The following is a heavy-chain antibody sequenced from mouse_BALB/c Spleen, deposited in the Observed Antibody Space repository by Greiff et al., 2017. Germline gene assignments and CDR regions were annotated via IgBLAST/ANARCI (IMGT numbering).Heavy chain of an antibody. CDR2: IYPSDSYT. Sequence: QVHVKQPGAELVRPGASVKLSCKASGYTFTSYWINWVKQRPGQGLEWIGNIYPSDSYTNYNQKFKDKATLTVDKSSSTAYMQLSSPTSEDSAVYYCTRSIDYGNYYAMDYWGQGTSVTVSS. CDR1: GYTFTSYW. D-gene: IGHD2-4*01. J-gene: IGHJ4*01. CDR3: TRSIDYGNYYAMDY. V-gene: IGHV1-69*02.